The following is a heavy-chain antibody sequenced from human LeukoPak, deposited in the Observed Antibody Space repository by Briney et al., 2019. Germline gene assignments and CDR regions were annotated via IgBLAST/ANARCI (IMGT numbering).Heavy chain of an antibody. CDR2: IIPIFGTA. CDR1: GGTFSSYA. Sequence: ASVKVSCKASGGTFSSYAISWVRQAPGQGLEWMGGIIPIFGTANYAQKFQGRVTITADKSTSTAYMELSSLRSEDTAVYFCASSSFFYYYGMDVWGQGTTVTVSS. CDR3: ASSSFFYYYGMDV. D-gene: IGHD6-13*01. V-gene: IGHV1-69*06. J-gene: IGHJ6*02.